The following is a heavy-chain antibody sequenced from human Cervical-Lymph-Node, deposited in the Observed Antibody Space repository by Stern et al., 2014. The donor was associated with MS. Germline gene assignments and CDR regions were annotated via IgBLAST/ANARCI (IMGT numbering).Heavy chain of an antibody. CDR2: INGDNGNT. CDR3: ARAGYCSPSTCSDAFDI. D-gene: IGHD2-15*01. CDR1: GYSFISPA. Sequence: QVQLVQSGAEVKDPGASVKVSCKASGYSFISPAMHWVRQAPGQTFEWMGWINGDNGNTKYSQKLQGRVTITRDKTTSTAYMELSSLTSEDTAVYYCARAGYCSPSTCSDAFDIWGQGTMVTVSS. J-gene: IGHJ3*02. V-gene: IGHV1-3*01.